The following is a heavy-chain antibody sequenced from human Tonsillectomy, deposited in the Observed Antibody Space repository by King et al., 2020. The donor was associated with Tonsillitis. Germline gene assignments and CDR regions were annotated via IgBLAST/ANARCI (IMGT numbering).Heavy chain of an antibody. D-gene: IGHD2-2*01. CDR2: ISGSGGST. CDR3: AKGCCSSTSCYYDCDY. Sequence: VQLVESGGGLVQPGGSLRLSCAASGFTFSSYAMSWVRQAPGKGLEWVSAISGSGGSTYYADSVKGRFTISRDNSKNTLYLQMNSLRAEDTAVYYCAKGCCSSTSCYYDCDYWGQGTLVTVSS. CDR1: GFTFSSYA. V-gene: IGHV3-23*04. J-gene: IGHJ4*02.